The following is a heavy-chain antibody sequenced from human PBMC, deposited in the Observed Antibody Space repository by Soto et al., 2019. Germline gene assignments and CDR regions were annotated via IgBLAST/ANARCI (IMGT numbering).Heavy chain of an antibody. CDR3: AKGVRSYYYYGMDV. V-gene: IGHV3-23*01. CDR2: ISGSGGST. D-gene: IGHD3-22*01. Sequence: PGGSLRLSCAASGFTFSSYAMTWVRQAPGKGLEWVSGISGSGGSTYYADSVKGRFTISRDNSKNTMYLQMNSQRAEDTAVYYCAKGVRSYYYYGMDVWGQGTTVTVSS. CDR1: GFTFSSYA. J-gene: IGHJ6*02.